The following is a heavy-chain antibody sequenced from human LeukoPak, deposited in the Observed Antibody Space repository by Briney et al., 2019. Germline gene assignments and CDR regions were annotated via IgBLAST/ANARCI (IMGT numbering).Heavy chain of an antibody. CDR2: ISSSGATI. D-gene: IGHD3-16*01. CDR3: ARISHSAYIHDY. V-gene: IGHV3-48*03. CDR1: GFAFSTYE. Sequence: PGGSLRLSCAASGFAFSTYEMNWVRQAPGKGQEWVSYISSSGATILYADSVKGRFTISRDNAKNSLCLQMNSLRAEDTALYYCARISHSAYIHDYWGQGTLVTVSS. J-gene: IGHJ4*02.